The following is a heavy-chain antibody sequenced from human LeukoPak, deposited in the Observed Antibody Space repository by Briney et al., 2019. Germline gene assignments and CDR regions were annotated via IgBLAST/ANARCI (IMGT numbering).Heavy chain of an antibody. J-gene: IGHJ5*02. Sequence: ASVKVSFTASGFTFTSYDINWVRQASGQGLEWMGWMNPNNGNTGYAQKFQGRVTMTRDTSISTAYMELRGLRSEDTAVYYCVRDGEGVAISVNYWFDPWGQGTLVTVSS. CDR2: MNPNNGNT. D-gene: IGHD3-10*01. V-gene: IGHV1-8*01. CDR1: GFTFTSYD. CDR3: VRDGEGVAISVNYWFDP.